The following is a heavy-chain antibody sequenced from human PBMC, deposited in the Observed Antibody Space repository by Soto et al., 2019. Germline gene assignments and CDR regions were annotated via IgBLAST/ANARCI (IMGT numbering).Heavy chain of an antibody. CDR1: GFPFSDSY. V-gene: IGHV3-11*01. D-gene: IGHD6-6*01. J-gene: IGHJ5*02. CDR3: ARGQQLVANWLDP. Sequence: GGSLRLYCAASGFPFSDSYMAWIRQAPGKGLEEIATISSTGSTPYYADSVKGRFTISRDNAQNSLYLEMNNLRAEDTAVYYCARGQQLVANWLDPWGQGILVTVSS. CDR2: ISSTGSTP.